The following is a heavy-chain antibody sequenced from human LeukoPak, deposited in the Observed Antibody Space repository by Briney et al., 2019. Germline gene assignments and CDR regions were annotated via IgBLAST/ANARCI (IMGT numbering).Heavy chain of an antibody. V-gene: IGHV3-23*01. CDR3: AKGRGQGFDY. Sequence: GGSLRLSCAASGFTFSSYSMNWVRQAPGKGLEWVSGISGSGIGGRTHYADSVKGRFTISRDNSKNTLYLQMNSLRVEDTAVYYCAKGRGQGFDYWGQGTLVTVSS. J-gene: IGHJ4*02. D-gene: IGHD3-10*01. CDR2: ISGSGIGGRT. CDR1: GFTFSSYS.